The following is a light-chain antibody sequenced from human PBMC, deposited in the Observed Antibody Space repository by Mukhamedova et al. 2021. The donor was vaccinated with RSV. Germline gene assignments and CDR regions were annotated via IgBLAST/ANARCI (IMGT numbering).Light chain of an antibody. CDR2: GVS. Sequence: PMIYGVSIQASGVPDGFSGSKSGNTASMTISGFQAEDEADYYCQAWDSSTVVFGGGTKLTVL. CDR3: QAWDSSTVV. J-gene: IGLJ2*01. V-gene: IGLV2-11*01.